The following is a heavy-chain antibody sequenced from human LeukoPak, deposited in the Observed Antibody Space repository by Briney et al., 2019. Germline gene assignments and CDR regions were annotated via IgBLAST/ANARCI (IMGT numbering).Heavy chain of an antibody. CDR2: ISGSGGST. CDR1: GFTFSIYA. Sequence: GGSLRLSCAASGFTFSIYAMTWVRQTPGKGLEWVSAISGSGGSTYYADSVKGRFTISRDNSKNTLYLQMNSLRAEDTAVYYCAKVGKRDAFDIWGQGTMVTVSS. CDR3: AKVGKRDAFDI. J-gene: IGHJ3*02. V-gene: IGHV3-23*01.